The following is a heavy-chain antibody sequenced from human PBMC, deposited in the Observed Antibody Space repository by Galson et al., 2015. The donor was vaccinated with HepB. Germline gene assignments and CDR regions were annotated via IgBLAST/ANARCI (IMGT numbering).Heavy chain of an antibody. V-gene: IGHV1-46*01. D-gene: IGHD5-18*01. J-gene: IGHJ4*02. Sequence: SVKVSCKASGYTFTRYYIHWVRQAPGQGLEWMALINTSGGSTSYARKFQGRVTVTRDTSTNTAYMEMSSLRSADTAMYHCARLDTAGDHWGQGTLVTVSS. CDR3: ARLDTAGDH. CDR1: GYTFTRYY. CDR2: INTSGGST.